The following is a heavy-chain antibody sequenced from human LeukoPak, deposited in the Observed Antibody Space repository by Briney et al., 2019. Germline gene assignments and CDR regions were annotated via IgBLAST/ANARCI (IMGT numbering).Heavy chain of an antibody. V-gene: IGHV1-18*01. CDR2: ISAYNGNT. CDR1: GYTFTSYG. Sequence: RASVKVSCKASGYTFTSYGISWVRQAPGQGLEWMGWISAYNGNTNYAQKLQGRVTMTTDTSTSTAYMELRSLRSDDTAVYYCARGGGPYCGGDCYSASHPWGQGTLVTVSS. J-gene: IGHJ5*02. D-gene: IGHD2-21*02. CDR3: ARGGGPYCGGDCYSASHP.